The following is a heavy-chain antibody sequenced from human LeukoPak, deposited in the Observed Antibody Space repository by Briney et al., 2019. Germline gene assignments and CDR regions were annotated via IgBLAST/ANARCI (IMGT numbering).Heavy chain of an antibody. CDR3: ARDSEQKWTIFGVVIMDYYGMDV. V-gene: IGHV3-48*03. CDR1: GFTFSSYE. Sequence: PGGSLRLSCAASGFTFSSYEMNWVRQAPGKGLVWVSYISSSGSTINYADSVKGRFTISRDNAKNSLYLQMNSLRAEDTAVYYCARDSEQKWTIFGVVIMDYYGMDVWGQGTTVTVSS. D-gene: IGHD3-3*01. CDR2: ISSSGSTI. J-gene: IGHJ6*02.